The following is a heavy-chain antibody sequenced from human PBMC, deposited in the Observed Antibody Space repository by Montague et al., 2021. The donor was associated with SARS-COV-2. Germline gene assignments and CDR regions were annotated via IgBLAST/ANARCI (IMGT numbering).Heavy chain of an antibody. D-gene: IGHD6-6*01. J-gene: IGHJ6*02. CDR3: ASQRGELRFSSSSWGWRPEACFRQSYCYALDV. V-gene: IGHV4-61*02. CDR1: GGSVNSGDYF. Sequence: TLSLTCTVSGGSVNSGDYFWTWIRQPAGKRLEWIGRVYTTGDTNYNPSLKSRVTISVDTYKNQFSLKLTSVTAAATARYYCASQRGELRFSSSSWGWRPEACFRQSYCYALDVWGQGATVAGSS. CDR2: VYTTGDT.